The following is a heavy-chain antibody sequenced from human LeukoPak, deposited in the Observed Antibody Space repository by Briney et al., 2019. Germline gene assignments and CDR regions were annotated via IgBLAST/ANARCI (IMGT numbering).Heavy chain of an antibody. CDR2: IYYSGST. Sequence: PSETLSLTCTVSGGSISSSSYYWGWIRQPPGKGLEWIGSIYYSGSTYYNPSLKSRFTISVDTSKNQFSLKLSSVTAADTAVYYCARLVRSQYYDFWSGYLYFDYWGQGTLVTVSS. V-gene: IGHV4-39*07. J-gene: IGHJ4*02. D-gene: IGHD3-3*01. CDR3: ARLVRSQYYDFWSGYLYFDY. CDR1: GGSISSSSYY.